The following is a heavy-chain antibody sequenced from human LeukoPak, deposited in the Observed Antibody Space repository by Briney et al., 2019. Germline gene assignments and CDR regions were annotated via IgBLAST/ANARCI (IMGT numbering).Heavy chain of an antibody. J-gene: IGHJ4*02. D-gene: IGHD6-13*01. CDR1: EYTFTSYY. CDR3: ARAGLAAAGDY. Sequence: GASVKVSCKASEYTFTSYYMHWVRQAPGQGLEWMGRIIPILGIANYAQKFQGRVTITADKSTSTAYMELSSLRAEDTAVYYCARAGLAAAGDYWGQGTLVTVSS. CDR2: IIPILGIA. V-gene: IGHV1-69*04.